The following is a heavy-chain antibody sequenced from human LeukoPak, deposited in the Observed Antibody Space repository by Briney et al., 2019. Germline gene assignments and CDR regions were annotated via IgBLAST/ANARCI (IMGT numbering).Heavy chain of an antibody. V-gene: IGHV3-23*01. CDR1: GFTLSSYA. CDR3: AKDIRYVVVPASTTDY. CDR2: ISGSGGST. Sequence: GGSLRLSCAASGFTLSSYAMSWVGQAPGKGLEWVSAISGSGGSTYYADSVKGRFTISRDNSKNPLYLQMNSLRAEDTAVYYCAKDIRYVVVPASTTDYWGQGTLVTVSS. J-gene: IGHJ4*02. D-gene: IGHD2-2*01.